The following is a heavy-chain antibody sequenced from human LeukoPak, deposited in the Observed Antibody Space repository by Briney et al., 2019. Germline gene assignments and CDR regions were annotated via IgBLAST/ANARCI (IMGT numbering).Heavy chain of an antibody. CDR3: ARFYTSGWYAGY. J-gene: IGHJ4*02. CDR2: IWPGDSRT. CDR1: GYTFTLYW. Sequence: GESLRISCQGSGYTFTLYWIAWVRHLPGKGLEWIGTIWPGDSRTRYSPSFQGQVTIAADESITTAYLQWSSLKASDPAMYYCARFYTSGWYAGYWGQGTQVTVSS. D-gene: IGHD6-19*01. V-gene: IGHV5-51*01.